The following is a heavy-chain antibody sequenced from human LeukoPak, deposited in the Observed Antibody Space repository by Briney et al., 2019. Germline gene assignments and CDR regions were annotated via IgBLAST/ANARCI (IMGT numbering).Heavy chain of an antibody. CDR1: GNSISSGDNY. D-gene: IGHD5-24*01. V-gene: IGHV4-61*02. J-gene: IGHJ4*02. Sequence: RTSETLSLTCTVSGNSISSGDNYWSWIRQPAGKGLEWIGRIYTSGSTNYNPSLKSRVTISGDTSKNQFSLRLSSVTAADTAVYYCAREGGRDGYNCWGQGTLVTVSS. CDR2: IYTSGST. CDR3: AREGGRDGYNC.